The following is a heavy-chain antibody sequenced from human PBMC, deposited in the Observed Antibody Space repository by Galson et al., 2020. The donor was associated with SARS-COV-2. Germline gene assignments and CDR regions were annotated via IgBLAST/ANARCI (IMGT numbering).Heavy chain of an antibody. J-gene: IGHJ4*02. Sequence: GESLKISCAASGFTFSSYEMNWVRQAPGKGLEWVSYISSSGSTIYYADSVKGRFTISRDNAKNSLYLQMNSLRAEDTAVYYCARGARSVRQWLHYDYWGQGTLVTVSS. V-gene: IGHV3-48*03. D-gene: IGHD6-19*01. CDR1: GFTFSSYE. CDR3: ARGARSVRQWLHYDY. CDR2: ISSSGSTI.